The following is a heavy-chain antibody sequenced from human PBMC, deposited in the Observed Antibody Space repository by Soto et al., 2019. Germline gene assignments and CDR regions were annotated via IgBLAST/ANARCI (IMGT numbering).Heavy chain of an antibody. CDR1: GASLSSGGYY. V-gene: IGHV4-61*08. Sequence: SETLSLTCTVSGASLSSGGYYWRWIRQPPGKGLEWIGYIYYSGSTNYNPSLKSRVTISVDTSKNQFSLKLSSVTAADTAVYYCARTYYYDSSGYIVVYFDYWGQGTLVTVSS. CDR2: IYYSGST. CDR3: ARTYYYDSSGYIVVYFDY. D-gene: IGHD3-22*01. J-gene: IGHJ4*02.